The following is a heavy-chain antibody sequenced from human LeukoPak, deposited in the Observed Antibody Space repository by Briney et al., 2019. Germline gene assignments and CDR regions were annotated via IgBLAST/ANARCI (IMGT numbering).Heavy chain of an antibody. J-gene: IGHJ4*02. CDR1: EFPFNGYW. Sequence: GGSLRLSCAASEFPFNGYWMSWVRQAPGKGLECVANINQDGTEKYYVDSVRGRFTISRDNSKNTLYMQMNSLRADDTAIYYCANQYAKVGSTPDYWGQGTLVTVSS. CDR2: INQDGTEK. V-gene: IGHV3-7*03. D-gene: IGHD1-26*01. CDR3: ANQYAKVGSTPDY.